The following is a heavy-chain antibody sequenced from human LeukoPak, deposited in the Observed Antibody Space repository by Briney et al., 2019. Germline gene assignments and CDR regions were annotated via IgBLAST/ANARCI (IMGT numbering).Heavy chain of an antibody. V-gene: IGHV1-69*13. J-gene: IGHJ4*02. CDR2: IISIFGTA. D-gene: IGHD3-10*01. Sequence: VASVKVSCKASGGTFSSYAISWVRQAPGQGLEWMGGIISIFGTANYAQKFQGRVTITADESTSTAYMELSSLRSEDTAVYYCAQATGNYFDYWGQGTLVTVSS. CDR1: GGTFSSYA. CDR3: AQATGNYFDY.